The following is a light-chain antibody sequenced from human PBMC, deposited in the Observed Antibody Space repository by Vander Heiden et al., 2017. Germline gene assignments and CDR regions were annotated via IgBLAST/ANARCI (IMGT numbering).Light chain of an antibody. CDR1: QDISNY. J-gene: IGKJ2*01. Sequence: DIQMTQFPSSLSASVGDRVTITCQASQDISNYLNWYQQKPGKAPKLLIYDASNLETGVPSRFSGSGSGTDFTFTISSLQLQDLPTYYCQQDDNLPRTFGQGTKLEIK. CDR2: DAS. CDR3: QQDDNLPRT. V-gene: IGKV1-33*01.